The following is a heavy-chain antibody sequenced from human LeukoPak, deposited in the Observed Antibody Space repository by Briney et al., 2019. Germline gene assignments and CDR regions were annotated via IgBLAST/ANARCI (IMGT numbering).Heavy chain of an antibody. CDR1: GYTFTSYG. Sequence: ASVKVSCKASGYTFTSYGISWVRQAPGQGLEWMGGIIPIFGTANYAQKFQGRVTITADESTSTAYMELSSLRSEDTAVYYCARDPGGSYSAFDIWGQGTMVTVSS. D-gene: IGHD1-26*01. J-gene: IGHJ3*02. CDR2: IIPIFGTA. CDR3: ARDPGGSYSAFDI. V-gene: IGHV1-69*13.